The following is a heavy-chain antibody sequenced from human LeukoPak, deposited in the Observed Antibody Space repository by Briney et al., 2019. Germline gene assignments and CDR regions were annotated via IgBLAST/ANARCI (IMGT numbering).Heavy chain of an antibody. Sequence: QTGGSLRLSCAASGFTFSSYAMSWVRQAPGKGLEWVSAISGSGGSTYYADSVKGRFTISRDNTKNTLYLQMNSLGAEDAAVYYCAKDSLSGWPDAFDIWGQGTMVTVSS. CDR3: AKDSLSGWPDAFDI. D-gene: IGHD6-19*01. V-gene: IGHV3-23*01. CDR1: GFTFSSYA. J-gene: IGHJ3*02. CDR2: ISGSGGST.